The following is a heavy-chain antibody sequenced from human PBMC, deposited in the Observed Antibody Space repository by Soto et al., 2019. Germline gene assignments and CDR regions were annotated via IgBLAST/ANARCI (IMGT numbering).Heavy chain of an antibody. D-gene: IGHD3-9*01. J-gene: IGHJ3*02. CDR1: GFTFTSSA. CDR3: AAVGNRDYDILENEAFDM. V-gene: IGHV1-58*02. CDR2: IVVGSGNT. Sequence: SVKVSCKASGFTFTSSAMQWVRQARGQRLEWIGWIVVGSGNTNYAQKFQERVTITRDMSTSTAYMELSSLRSEDTAVYYCAAVGNRDYDILENEAFDMWGQGTMVTVSS.